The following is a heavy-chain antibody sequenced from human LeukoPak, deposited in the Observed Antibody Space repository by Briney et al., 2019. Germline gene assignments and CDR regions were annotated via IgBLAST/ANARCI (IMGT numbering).Heavy chain of an antibody. CDR2: ISAYNGNT. CDR3: ARDGYYYGSGSCYRGFDY. Sequence: GASVKVSCKASGYTFTSYGISWVRQAPGQGLEWMGWISAYNGNTNYAQKLQGRVTMTTDTSTSTAYMELRSLRSDDTAVYYCARDGYYYGSGSCYRGFDYWGQGTLVTVSS. CDR1: GYTFTSYG. J-gene: IGHJ4*02. D-gene: IGHD3-10*01. V-gene: IGHV1-18*01.